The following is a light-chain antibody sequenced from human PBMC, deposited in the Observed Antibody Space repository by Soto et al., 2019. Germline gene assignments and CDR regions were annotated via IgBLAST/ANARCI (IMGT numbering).Light chain of an antibody. Sequence: EIVLTQSPGTLSVSPWERATLSCRASQSVSSKLAWYQQKPGQAPRLLIYGASSRATGIPDRFSGSGSGTDFTLTISRLEPEDFAVYYCQQYGSSPPFTFGPGTKVDIK. V-gene: IGKV3-20*01. CDR1: QSVSSK. CDR2: GAS. CDR3: QQYGSSPPFT. J-gene: IGKJ3*01.